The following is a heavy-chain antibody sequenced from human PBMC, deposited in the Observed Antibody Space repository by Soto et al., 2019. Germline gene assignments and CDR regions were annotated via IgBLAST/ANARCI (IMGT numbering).Heavy chain of an antibody. CDR3: ARDDSGFSGSHYIDYFNY. CDR1: GHTVPNYA. D-gene: IGHD1-26*01. V-gene: IGHV1-3*01. J-gene: IGHJ4*02. CDR2: INGGNGNT. Sequence: ASVKVSCKASGHTVPNYAIHWVRQAPGQRLEWMGWINGGNGNTYYSERFQGRVTFTRDTSAGTVYMQLSSLTSEDTAVYYCARDDSGFSGSHYIDYFNYWGQGALVTVSS.